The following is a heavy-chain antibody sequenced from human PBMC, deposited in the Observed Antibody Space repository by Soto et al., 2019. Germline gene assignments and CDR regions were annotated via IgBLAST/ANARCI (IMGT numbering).Heavy chain of an antibody. V-gene: IGHV3-74*01. CDR3: VRTSLVVAAATREDY. D-gene: IGHD2-15*01. Sequence: EVQLVESGGGLVQPGESLRLSCAASGFTFSSYWMHWVRQAPGKGLVWVSRINSDGSSTSYAGSVKGRFTISRDNAKTTLYLRMNSLRAEDTDVYYCVRTSLVVAAATREDYWGQGTLVTASS. J-gene: IGHJ4*02. CDR2: INSDGSST. CDR1: GFTFSSYW.